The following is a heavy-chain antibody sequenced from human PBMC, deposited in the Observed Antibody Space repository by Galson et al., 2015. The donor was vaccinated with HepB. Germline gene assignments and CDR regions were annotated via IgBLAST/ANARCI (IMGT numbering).Heavy chain of an antibody. V-gene: IGHV4-4*02. CDR2: IYHSGST. J-gene: IGHJ3*02. CDR1: GGSISSSNW. CDR3: ARHKQWLVLNAFDI. Sequence: SEALSLTCAVSGGSISSSNWWSWVRQPPGKGQEWIGEIYHSGSTNYNPSLKSRVTISVDTSKNQFSLKLSSVTAADTAVYYCARHKQWLVLNAFDIWGQGTMVTVSS. D-gene: IGHD6-19*01.